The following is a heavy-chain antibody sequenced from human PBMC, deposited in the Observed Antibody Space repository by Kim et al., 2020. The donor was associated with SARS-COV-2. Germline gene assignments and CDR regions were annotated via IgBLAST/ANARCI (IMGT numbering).Heavy chain of an antibody. Sequence: SVKVSCKASGGTFSGYAINWVRQAPGQGLEWMGRIIPTPNIANYAQKFQGRVTITADRSTGTAYMDLSSLTSKDSAVYYCARVSPTYCSAPSCPGGPYYYYYMDVGGKGTTVTVSS. CDR2: IIPTPNIA. CDR1: GGTFSGYA. J-gene: IGHJ6*03. CDR3: ARVSPTYCSAPSCPGGPYYYYYMDV. V-gene: IGHV1-69*04. D-gene: IGHD2-8*02.